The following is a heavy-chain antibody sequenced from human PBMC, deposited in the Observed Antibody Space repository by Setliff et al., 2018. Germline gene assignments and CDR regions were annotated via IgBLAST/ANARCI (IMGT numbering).Heavy chain of an antibody. Sequence: SETLSLTCTVSGGSISNYYWAWIRQPPGKGLEWIGNINHSGSTNYNPSLKSRVTISVDTSKNQFPLKLSTVTAADTAVYYCARREGRRDGYNWWGQGTLVTVSS. D-gene: IGHD5-12*01. CDR1: GGSISNYY. CDR2: INHSGST. V-gene: IGHV4-34*01. J-gene: IGHJ4*02. CDR3: ARREGRRDGYNW.